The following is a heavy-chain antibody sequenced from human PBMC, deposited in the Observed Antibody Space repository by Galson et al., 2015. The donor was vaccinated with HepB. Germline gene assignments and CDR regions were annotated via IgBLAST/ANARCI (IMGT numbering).Heavy chain of an antibody. V-gene: IGHV3-48*02. CDR2: ISSSSSTI. D-gene: IGHD2-2*01. J-gene: IGHJ2*01. CDR1: GFTFSSYS. Sequence: SLRLSCAASGFTFSSYSMNWVRQAPGKGLEWVSYISSSSSTIYYADSVKGRFTISRDNAKNSLYLQVNSLRDEDTAVYYCARVIGSTSWGSYWYFDLWGRGTLVTVSS. CDR3: ARVIGSTSWGSYWYFDL.